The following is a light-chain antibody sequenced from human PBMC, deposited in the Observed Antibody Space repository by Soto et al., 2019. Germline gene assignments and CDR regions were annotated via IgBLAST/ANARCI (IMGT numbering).Light chain of an antibody. J-gene: IGKJ4*01. CDR3: QQRSTWPLT. V-gene: IGKV3-11*01. Sequence: EIVLTQSPATLSLPRGERATLSCRASQSISSHLAWYQQKPGQTPRLLMYDASNRATAVPARFSGSGSGTDFSLTISSLEPEDLSVYYCQQRSTWPLTFGGGTKVEIK. CDR1: QSISSH. CDR2: DAS.